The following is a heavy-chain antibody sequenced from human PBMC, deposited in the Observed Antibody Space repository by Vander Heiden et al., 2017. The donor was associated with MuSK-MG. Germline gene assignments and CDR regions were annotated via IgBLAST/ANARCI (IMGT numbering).Heavy chain of an antibody. Sequence: QVQLVQPGAEVKKPGASVQVSCQISGYTFPAYYIHWVLQAPGQGLQWMGWINPRREATKYEETCQGRVTMTSDTSISTADMELTGLKSDDTAVYYCARIVRGFDYWGQGTLVTVSS. V-gene: IGHV1-2*02. CDR3: ARIVRGFDY. CDR1: GYTFPAYY. D-gene: IGHD3-10*02. J-gene: IGHJ4*02. CDR2: INPRREAT.